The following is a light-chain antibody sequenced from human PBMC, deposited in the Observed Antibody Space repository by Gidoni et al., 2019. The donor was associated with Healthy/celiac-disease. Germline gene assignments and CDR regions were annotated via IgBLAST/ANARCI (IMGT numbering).Light chain of an antibody. CDR3: QAWDSSTGV. CDR1: KLWDKY. CDR2: QDS. V-gene: IGLV3-1*01. J-gene: IGLJ2*01. Sequence: SYGLTQPTSVSGSPGQTASIPCSGDKLWDKYACWYQQKPGQSPVLVVYQDSKRPSGIPERFSGSNSGNPATLPLSWPQAMDEADYYCQAWDSSTGVFGGGTKLTVL.